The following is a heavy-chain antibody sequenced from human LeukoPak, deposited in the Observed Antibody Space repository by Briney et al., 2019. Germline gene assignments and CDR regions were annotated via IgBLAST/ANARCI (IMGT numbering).Heavy chain of an antibody. CDR1: GYTFTGYY. V-gene: IGHV1-2*02. CDR2: INPNSGGT. D-gene: IGHD6-6*01. Sequence: ASVKVSCKASGYTFTGYYMHWVRQAPGQGLEWMGWINPNSGGTNYAQNFQGRVTMTRDTSINTAYMEVSRLRSDDTAVYYCARWIAARPLDYWGQGTLVTVSS. CDR3: ARWIAARPLDY. J-gene: IGHJ4*02.